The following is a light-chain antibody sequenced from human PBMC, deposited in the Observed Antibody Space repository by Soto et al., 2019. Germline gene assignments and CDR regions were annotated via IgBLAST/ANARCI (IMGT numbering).Light chain of an antibody. V-gene: IGLV2-14*01. CDR3: ISYTSSSTWV. CDR1: GSDVGGYNY. Sequence: QLVLTQPASVSGSPGQSITISCTGTGSDVGGYNYVSWYQEHPGKAPKLIIYEVSDRPSGVSNRFSGSKSGNTASLTISGLQAEDEADYYCISYTSSSTWVFGGGTKLTVL. CDR2: EVS. J-gene: IGLJ3*02.